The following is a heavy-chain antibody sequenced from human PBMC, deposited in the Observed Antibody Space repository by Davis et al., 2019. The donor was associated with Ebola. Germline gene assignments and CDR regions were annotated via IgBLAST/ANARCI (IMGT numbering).Heavy chain of an antibody. J-gene: IGHJ3*01. CDR2: IKSNTHGGTI. CDR3: ATNLIVGTTNDAFDF. Sequence: PGGSLRLSCAASGFTFSHAWMNWVRRAPGKGLEWVGRIKSNTHGGTIDYAAPVKDRFIISRDDSRNMLYLQMNGLKTKDTAMYYCATNLIVGTTNDAFDFWGRGTMVTVSS. V-gene: IGHV3-15*01. CDR1: GFTFSHAW. D-gene: IGHD1-26*01.